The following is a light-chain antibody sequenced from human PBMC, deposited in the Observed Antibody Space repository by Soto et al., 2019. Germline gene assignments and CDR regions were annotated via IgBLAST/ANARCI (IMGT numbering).Light chain of an antibody. CDR2: GAS. CDR1: QSVSSN. J-gene: IGKJ4*02. CDR3: QQYNNWPPA. V-gene: IGKV3D-15*01. Sequence: EIVMTQSPATLSVSPGERATLSCRASQSVSSNLAWYQQKPGQAPRLLIYGASTRATGLLARFSVSGSGTEFTLTISSLQSEDFAVYYCQQYNNWPPAFGGGTKVEIK.